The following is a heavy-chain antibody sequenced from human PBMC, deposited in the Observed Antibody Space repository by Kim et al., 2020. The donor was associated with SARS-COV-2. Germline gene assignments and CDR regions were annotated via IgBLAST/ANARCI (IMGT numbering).Heavy chain of an antibody. Sequence: GETIYAQKFQGRVTMTEDTSSDTSYMELSSLRSEDTAVYYCATDDSSGFYYWGQGTLVTVSS. CDR2: GET. J-gene: IGHJ4*02. CDR3: ATDDSSGFYY. D-gene: IGHD3-22*01. V-gene: IGHV1-24*01.